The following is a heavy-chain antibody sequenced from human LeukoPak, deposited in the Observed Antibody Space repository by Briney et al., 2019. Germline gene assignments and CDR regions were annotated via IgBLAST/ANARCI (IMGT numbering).Heavy chain of an antibody. CDR1: GFIVSSNY. CDR2: LYSGGTT. Sequence: GGSLRLSCAASGFIVSSNYMSWVRQAPGKGLEWVSVLYSGGTTYYADSVKGRFTISRDNSKNTLYLQMNSLRAEDTAVYYCAKAGIAAAGTGYYYYYMDVWGKGTTVTISS. CDR3: AKAGIAAAGTGYYYYYMDV. J-gene: IGHJ6*03. V-gene: IGHV3-53*01. D-gene: IGHD6-13*01.